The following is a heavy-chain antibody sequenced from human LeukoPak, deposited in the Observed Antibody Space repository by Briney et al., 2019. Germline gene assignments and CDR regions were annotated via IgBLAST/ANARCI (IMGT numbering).Heavy chain of an antibody. J-gene: IGHJ4*02. CDR3: AKDKAVLLWFGVADY. CDR2: ISGSGGST. V-gene: IGHV3-23*01. D-gene: IGHD3-10*01. Sequence: GGSLRLSCAASGFTFSSYAMSWVRQAPGKGLEWVSAISGSGGSTYYADSVKGRFTISRDNSKNTLYLQMNSLRAEDRAVYYCAKDKAVLLWFGVADYWGQGTLVTVSS. CDR1: GFTFSSYA.